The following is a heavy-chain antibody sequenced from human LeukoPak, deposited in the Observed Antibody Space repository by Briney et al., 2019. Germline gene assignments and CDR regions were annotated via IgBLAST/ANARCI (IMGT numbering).Heavy chain of an antibody. J-gene: IGHJ4*02. CDR1: GGSISSSNYY. Sequence: SETLSLTCTVSGGSISSSNYYWGWLRQPPGKGLEWIGSIYYSGGTFYSPSLKSRVTISVDTSKNQFSLKLNSVTAADTAVYFCARGVSTSWSSAAFQPFDYWGQGTLVAVSS. CDR2: IYYSGGT. D-gene: IGHD6-13*01. CDR3: ARGVSTSWSSAAFQPFDY. V-gene: IGHV4-39*07.